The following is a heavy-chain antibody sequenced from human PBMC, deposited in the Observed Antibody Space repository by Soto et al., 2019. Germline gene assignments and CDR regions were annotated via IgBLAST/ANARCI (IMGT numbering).Heavy chain of an antibody. CDR3: ARKVEMATIMGDAFDI. CDR2: ISSSSSTI. Sequence: GGSLRLSCAASGFTFSSYSMNWVRQAPGKGLEWVSYISSSSSTIYYADSVKGRFTISRDNAKNSLYLQMNSLRDEDTAVYYCARKVEMATIMGDAFDIWGQGTMVTVSS. J-gene: IGHJ3*02. D-gene: IGHD5-12*01. CDR1: GFTFSSYS. V-gene: IGHV3-48*02.